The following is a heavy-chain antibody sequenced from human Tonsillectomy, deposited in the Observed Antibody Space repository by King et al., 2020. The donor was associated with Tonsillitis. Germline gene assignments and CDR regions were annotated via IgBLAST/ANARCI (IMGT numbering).Heavy chain of an antibody. V-gene: IGHV2-70*01. CDR2: IDWDDDT. Sequence: VTLKESGPALVKPTQTLTLPCTFSGFSLSTSGKCVSWIRQPPGKALEWLALIDWDDDTYYSTSLRTRLTISKDTSKNQVVLTMTNMDPVDTATYYCARIDNDFWSGYADYWGQGALVTVSS. D-gene: IGHD3-3*01. J-gene: IGHJ4*02. CDR3: ARIDNDFWSGYADY. CDR1: GFSLSTSGKC.